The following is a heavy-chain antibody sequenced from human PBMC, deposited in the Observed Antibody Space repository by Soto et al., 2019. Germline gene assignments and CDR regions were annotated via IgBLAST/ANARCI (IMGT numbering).Heavy chain of an antibody. CDR1: GFTFDKYA. V-gene: IGHV3-23*01. D-gene: IGHD4-17*01. J-gene: IGHJ2*01. CDR2: ISTSGGKT. Sequence: EVQLLESGGGLVQPGGSLRLSCAASGFTFDKYAMNWVRQAPGKGLEWVSTISTSGGKTYYADSVKGRFTISRSNSKNTLYLQLNSLRAAETAVYYCAKVFYGDSDWYFDLWGRGTLVTVSS. CDR3: AKVFYGDSDWYFDL.